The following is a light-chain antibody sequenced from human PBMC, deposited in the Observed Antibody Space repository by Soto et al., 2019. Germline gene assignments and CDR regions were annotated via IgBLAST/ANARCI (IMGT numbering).Light chain of an antibody. CDR3: QRYGSSPLIT. CDR1: QSVSSSS. CDR2: GTS. Sequence: EIVMTQSPVTLSVSPGERATLSCRASQSVSSSSLAWYQQRPGQAPRLLIYGTSSRATGIPDRFSGSGSGTDFTLTISRLEPEDFAVYFCQRYGSSPLITFGQGTRLEI. J-gene: IGKJ5*01. V-gene: IGKV3-20*01.